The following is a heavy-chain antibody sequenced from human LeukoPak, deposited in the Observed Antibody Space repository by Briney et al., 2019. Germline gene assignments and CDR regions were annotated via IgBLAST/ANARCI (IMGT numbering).Heavy chain of an antibody. D-gene: IGHD6-6*01. CDR1: GFTFRSYG. J-gene: IGHJ4*02. CDR2: IWYDGSNK. Sequence: GGSLRLSCAASGFTFRSYGMHWVRQAPGKGLEWVAVIWYDGSNKYYADSVKGRFTISKDNSKNTLYLLMNSLRAEDTAVYYCARALDEYYFDYWGQGTLATVSS. CDR3: ARALDEYYFDY. V-gene: IGHV3-33*01.